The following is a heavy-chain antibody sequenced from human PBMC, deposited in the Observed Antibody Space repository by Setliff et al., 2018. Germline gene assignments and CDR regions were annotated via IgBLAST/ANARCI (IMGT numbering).Heavy chain of an antibody. V-gene: IGHV1-18*01. D-gene: IGHD2-21*02. CDR3: ARSPPTVVVTAIQAIFDY. CDR2: ISAYNGNA. CDR1: GYTSTSYG. Sequence: GASVKVSCKASGYTSTSYGISWVRQAPGQGLEWMGWISAYNGNANYAQKLQGRLTMTTDTSTSTAYMELRSLRSDDTAVYYCARSPPTVVVTAIQAIFDYWGQGTLVTVSS. J-gene: IGHJ4*02.